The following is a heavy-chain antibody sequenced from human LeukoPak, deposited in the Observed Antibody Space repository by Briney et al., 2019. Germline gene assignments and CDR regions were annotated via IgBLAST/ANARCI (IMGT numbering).Heavy chain of an antibody. V-gene: IGHV3-66*02. D-gene: IGHD2-15*01. CDR3: ARAGYCSGGSCSFTYYFDY. Sequence: PGGSLRLSCAASGFTFSSYAMSWVRQAPGKGLEWVSVIYSGGSTYYADSVKGRFTISRDNSKNTLYLQMNSLRAEDTAVYYCARAGYCSGGSCSFTYYFDYWGQGTLVTVSS. CDR2: IYSGGST. CDR1: GFTFSSYA. J-gene: IGHJ4*02.